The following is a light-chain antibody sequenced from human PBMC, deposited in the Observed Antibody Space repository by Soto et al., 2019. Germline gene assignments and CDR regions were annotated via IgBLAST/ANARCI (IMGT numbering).Light chain of an antibody. CDR3: QQYSSYWT. Sequence: DIPMTQSPSTLSASVGDRVTITCRASQTISTWLAWYQQKPGKAPKLLIYKASDLETGVPSRFSGSGSGTEFTLTSSSLQPDDFATYYCQQYSSYWTFGQRTKVEIK. CDR2: KAS. V-gene: IGKV1-5*03. CDR1: QTISTW. J-gene: IGKJ1*01.